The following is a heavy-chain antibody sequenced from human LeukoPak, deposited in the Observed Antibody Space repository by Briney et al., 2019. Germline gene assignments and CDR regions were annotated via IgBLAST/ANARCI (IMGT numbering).Heavy chain of an antibody. J-gene: IGHJ4*02. CDR3: ARDWGYCDSTSCHVFDH. V-gene: IGHV3-53*01. CDR2: IYIGGST. CDR1: GLTVSSNY. D-gene: IGHD2-2*01. Sequence: PGGSLRLSCAASGLTVSSNYVSWVRQAPGKGLEWVSVIYIGGSTYYADSVKGRFTISRDNSKNTLYLQMSSLRAEDTAVYYCARDWGYCDSTSCHVFDHWGQGTLVTVSS.